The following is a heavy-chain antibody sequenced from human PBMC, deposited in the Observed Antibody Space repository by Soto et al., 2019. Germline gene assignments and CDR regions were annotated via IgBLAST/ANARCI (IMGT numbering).Heavy chain of an antibody. V-gene: IGHV3-23*01. J-gene: IGHJ4*02. CDR3: APTGDAAMVVL. CDR2: ISDSGTRT. Sequence: EVPLLESGGDLVQPGGSLRLSCAASGFIFSNYAMGWVRQGPGKGLEWLSGISDSGTRTYYADSVKGRFTISRDNSKNTLYLQMNSLRTEDTAIYYCAPTGDAAMVVLWGQGTLVTVSS. D-gene: IGHD5-18*01. CDR1: GFIFSNYA.